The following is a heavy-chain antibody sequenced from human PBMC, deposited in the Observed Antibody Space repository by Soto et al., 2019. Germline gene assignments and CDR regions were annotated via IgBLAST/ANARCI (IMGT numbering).Heavy chain of an antibody. V-gene: IGHV4-30-2*01. CDR1: GGSISSGGYS. J-gene: IGHJ3*01. Sequence: SETLSLTCAVSGGSISSGGYSWSWIRQPPGKGLEWIGYIYHSGSTYYSPSLKSRVTISVDRSKNQFSLQLNSVTPEDTAVYYCARSKRNAFDFWGQGTMVTVSS. CDR2: IYHSGST. CDR3: ARSKRNAFDF.